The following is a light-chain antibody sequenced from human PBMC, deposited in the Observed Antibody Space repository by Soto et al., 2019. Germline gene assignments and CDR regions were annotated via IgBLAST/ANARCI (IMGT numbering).Light chain of an antibody. J-gene: IGKJ2*01. V-gene: IGKV3-20*01. CDR1: ETVRSSS. CDR2: GAF. CDR3: QQYGSSLPYT. Sequence: EIVLTQSPGTLSLSPGETATLSCRASETVRSSSLAWYQQKPGQAPRLLIYGAFHRATGIPDRFSGSGSGTDFTLTISRLAPENSAVYYCQQYGSSLPYTFGQGTKLEIK.